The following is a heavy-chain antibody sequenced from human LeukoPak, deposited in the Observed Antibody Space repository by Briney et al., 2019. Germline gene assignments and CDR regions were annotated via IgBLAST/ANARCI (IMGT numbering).Heavy chain of an antibody. CDR1: GFTFTTYA. J-gene: IGHJ4*02. CDR3: ARDVGRDTITTEIEY. V-gene: IGHV3-30-3*01. CDR2: ISSDGNKK. Sequence: GGSLRLSCATSGFTFTTYAMQWVRQAPGKGLEWVAVISSDGNKKNYADSVKGRFTISKDSSKNTLYPQMNTLRAEDTALYYCARDVGRDTITTEIEYWGQGTLVTVSS. D-gene: IGHD4-11*01.